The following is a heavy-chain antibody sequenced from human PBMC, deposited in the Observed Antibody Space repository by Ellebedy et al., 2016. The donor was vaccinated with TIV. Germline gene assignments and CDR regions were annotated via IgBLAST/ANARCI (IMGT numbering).Heavy chain of an antibody. J-gene: IGHJ4*02. CDR2: ISHSRIT. CDR3: ARWVAVAATYCDY. V-gene: IGHV4-34*01. Sequence: MPSETLSLTCAVYGGSFSGYYWSWIRQPPGKGLEWIGEISHSRITNYNPSLKSRVTISVDTSKNQFSLKLSSVTAADTAVYYCARWVAVAATYCDYWGQGTLVTVSS. CDR1: GGSFSGYY. D-gene: IGHD6-19*01.